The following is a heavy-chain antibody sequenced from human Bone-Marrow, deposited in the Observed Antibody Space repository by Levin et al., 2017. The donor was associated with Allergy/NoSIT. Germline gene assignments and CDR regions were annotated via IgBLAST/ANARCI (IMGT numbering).Heavy chain of an antibody. CDR2: IIPMSGTP. CDR3: ARDFTQREGQRDLYYYAMDV. J-gene: IGHJ6*02. Sequence: SVKVSCKASGGTLTTYAFSWVRQAPGQGLEWMGGIIPMSGTPNYAQQFQGRVTLTADKSTNTAYMELSSLRSEDTAVYYCARDFTQREGQRDLYYYAMDVWGPGTTVIVSS. CDR1: GGTLTTYA. D-gene: IGHD6-25*01. V-gene: IGHV1-69*06.